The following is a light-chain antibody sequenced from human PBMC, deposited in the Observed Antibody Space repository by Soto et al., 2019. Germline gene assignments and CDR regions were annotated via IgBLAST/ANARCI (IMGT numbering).Light chain of an antibody. CDR2: AAS. CDR1: QSVSSY. J-gene: IGKJ5*01. Sequence: EIVITQSPATLSVSPGEGATLSCRASQSVSSYLACYQKKPRPAPRLIIYAASSRATGIPARFSGSGSGTYFTLTISRLAHEDFAVYYCQQRSKWLTFGQGTRLEI. V-gene: IGKV3-11*01. CDR3: QQRSKWLT.